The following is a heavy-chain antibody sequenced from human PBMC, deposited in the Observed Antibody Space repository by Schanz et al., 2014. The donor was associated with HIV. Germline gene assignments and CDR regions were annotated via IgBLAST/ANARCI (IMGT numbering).Heavy chain of an antibody. CDR2: IYTSGST. J-gene: IGHJ5*02. Sequence: QVQLQESGPGLVKPSETLSLTCTVSGGSISSYYWSWIRQPAGKGLEWIGRIYTSGSTNYNPSLKSRVTMSVDTSKNQFSLKLSSVTAADTAVYYCARDPYYYGSGKPDWFDPWGQGTLVTVSS. CDR1: GGSISSYY. V-gene: IGHV4-4*07. CDR3: ARDPYYYGSGKPDWFDP. D-gene: IGHD3-10*01.